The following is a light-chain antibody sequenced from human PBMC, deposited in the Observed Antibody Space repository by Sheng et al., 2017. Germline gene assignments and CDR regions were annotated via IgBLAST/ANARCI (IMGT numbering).Light chain of an antibody. V-gene: IGKV1-33*01. CDR2: DAS. CDR3: QQYNSYPWT. J-gene: IGKJ1*01. CDR1: HDIINY. Sequence: DIQMTQSPSSLSASVGDRVTITCHASHDIINYLNWYQQKPGKAPKLLIYDASNLEAGVPSRFSGSASGTEFTLTISGLQPDDFATYYCQQYNSYPWTFGQGTKVEI.